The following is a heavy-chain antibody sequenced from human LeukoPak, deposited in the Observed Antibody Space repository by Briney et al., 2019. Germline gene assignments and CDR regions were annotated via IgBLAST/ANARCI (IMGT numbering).Heavy chain of an antibody. CDR2: IYYSGST. D-gene: IGHD2-15*01. CDR1: GCSISSSSYY. J-gene: IGHJ4*02. Sequence: VKPSETLSLTCTVSGCSISSSSYYWGWIRQPPGKGLEWIGSIYYSGSTYYNPSLKIRVTISVDTSKNQFSLKLTSVPAADTAVYYCARRLVGTEDYWGQGTLVTVSS. V-gene: IGHV4-39*01. CDR3: ARRLVGTEDY.